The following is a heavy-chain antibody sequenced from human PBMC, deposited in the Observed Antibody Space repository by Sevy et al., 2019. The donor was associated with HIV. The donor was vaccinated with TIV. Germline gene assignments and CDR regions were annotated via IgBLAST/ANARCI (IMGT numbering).Heavy chain of an antibody. CDR1: GFNFRSYV. D-gene: IGHD2-15*01. J-gene: IGHJ4*02. V-gene: IGHV3-23*01. CDR3: AKAKTVAAGFDY. Sequence: GGSLRLSCAASGFNFRSYVMSWVRQAPGKGLEWVSGISGSGGSTYYADSVKGRFTISRDNSKNPLYLQMNSLRAEDTAVYYCAKAKTVAAGFDYWGQGTLVTVSS. CDR2: ISGSGGST.